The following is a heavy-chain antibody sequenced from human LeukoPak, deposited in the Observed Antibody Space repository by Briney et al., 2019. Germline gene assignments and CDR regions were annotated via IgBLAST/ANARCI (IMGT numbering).Heavy chain of an antibody. CDR3: ARTTIVVVPAAIAYYYYYMDV. V-gene: IGHV4-4*07. Sequence: SETLSLTCTVSGGSISSYYWSWIRQPAGKGLEWIGSIYYSGSTYYNPSLKSRVTISVDTSKNQFSLKLSSVTAADTAVYYCARTTIVVVPAAIAYYYYYMDVWGKGTTVTVSS. J-gene: IGHJ6*03. D-gene: IGHD2-2*01. CDR1: GGSISSYY. CDR2: IYYSGST.